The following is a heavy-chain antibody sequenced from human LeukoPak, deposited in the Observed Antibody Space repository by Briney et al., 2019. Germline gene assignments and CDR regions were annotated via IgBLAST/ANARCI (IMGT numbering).Heavy chain of an antibody. CDR1: GGSFSGYY. J-gene: IGHJ6*03. V-gene: IGHV4-34*01. CDR2: INHSGST. Sequence: SETLSLTCAVYGGSFSGYYWSWIRQPPGKGLEWIGEINHSGSTNYNPSLKSRVTISVDTSKNQFSLKLSSVTAADTAVYYCARVRGHLEYSSSSDLERAQSYMGVWGKGTTVTVSS. D-gene: IGHD6-6*01. CDR3: ARVRGHLEYSSSSDLERAQSYMGV.